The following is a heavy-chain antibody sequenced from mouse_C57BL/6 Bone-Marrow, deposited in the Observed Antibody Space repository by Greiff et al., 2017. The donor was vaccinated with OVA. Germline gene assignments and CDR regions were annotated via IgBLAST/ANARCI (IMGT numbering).Heavy chain of an antibody. V-gene: IGHV1-81*01. D-gene: IGHD1-1*01. CDR1: GYTFTSYG. Sequence: VKLMESGAELARPGASVKLSCKASGYTFTSYGISWVKQRTGQGLEWIGEIYPRSGNTYYNEKFKGKATLTADKSSSTAYMELRSLTSEDSAVYFCARYNYGSSPLNYWGQGTTLTVSS. J-gene: IGHJ2*01. CDR2: IYPRSGNT. CDR3: ARYNYGSSPLNY.